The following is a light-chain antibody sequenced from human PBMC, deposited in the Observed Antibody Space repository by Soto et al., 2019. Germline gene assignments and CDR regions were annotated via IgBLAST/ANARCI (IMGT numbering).Light chain of an antibody. J-gene: IGKJ5*01. CDR3: QQRSNWPPP. CDR1: QSVSSSY. Sequence: EIVLTQSPGTLSLSPGERATLSCRASQSVSSSYLAWYQQKPGQAPRLLIYGASSRATGIPDRFSGSGSGTDFTLTISSLEPEDFAVYYCQQRSNWPPPFGQGTLPEVK. V-gene: IGKV3D-20*02. CDR2: GAS.